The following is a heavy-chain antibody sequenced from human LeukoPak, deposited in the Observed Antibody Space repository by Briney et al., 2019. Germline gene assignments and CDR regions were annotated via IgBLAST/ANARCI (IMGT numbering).Heavy chain of an antibody. CDR1: GFPFSSFA. CDR3: AKERAPNCSSVRWFDP. Sequence: GGSLRLSCAASGFPFSSFAMSWVRLAPGQGLEWVSTISNSGAGTYYADSVKGRFTISRDNSKNTLYMELNSLTTEDTAVYYCAKERAPNCSSVRWFDPWGQGTLVTVSS. V-gene: IGHV3-23*01. CDR2: ISNSGAGT. D-gene: IGHD6-19*01. J-gene: IGHJ5*02.